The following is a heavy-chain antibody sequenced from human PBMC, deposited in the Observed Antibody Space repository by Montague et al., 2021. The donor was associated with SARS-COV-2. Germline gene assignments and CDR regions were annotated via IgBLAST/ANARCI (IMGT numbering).Heavy chain of an antibody. CDR2: LYTSGST. CDR3: ARESGYSSGWRYYYGMDV. D-gene: IGHD6-19*01. J-gene: IGHJ6*02. Sequence: SETLSLTCTVSGGSISNYYWTWIRQPAGKGLEWIGRLYTSGSTTYNPSLKSRVTMSVDTSKNQFSLNVTSVTAADTAIYYCARESGYSSGWRYYYGMDVWGPGSTVTVS. V-gene: IGHV4-4*07. CDR1: GGSISNYY.